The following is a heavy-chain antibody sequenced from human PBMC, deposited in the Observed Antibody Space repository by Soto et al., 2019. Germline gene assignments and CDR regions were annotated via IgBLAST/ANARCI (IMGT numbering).Heavy chain of an antibody. V-gene: IGHV3-49*03. CDR2: IRSKAYGGTT. Sequence: GGSLRLSCAACGFTFGDYAMSGFRQAPGKGLEWVGFIRSKAYGGTTEYAASVKGRFTISRDDSKSIAYLQMNSLKTEDTAVYYCTRVHDYLDWFDPWGQGTLVTVLL. D-gene: IGHD3-16*01. CDR3: TRVHDYLDWFDP. CDR1: GFTFGDYA. J-gene: IGHJ5*02.